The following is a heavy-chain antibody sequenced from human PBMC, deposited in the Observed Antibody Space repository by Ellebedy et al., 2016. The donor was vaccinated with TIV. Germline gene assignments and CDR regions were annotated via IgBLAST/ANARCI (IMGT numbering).Heavy chain of an antibody. D-gene: IGHD1-26*01. V-gene: IGHV3-33*08. CDR3: ARKRGLGARMDAFDI. CDR2: ISYDESTK. CDR1: GFTFSSYG. J-gene: IGHJ3*02. Sequence: PGGSLRLSCAASGFTFSSYGMHWVRQAPGKGLEWVAVISYDESTKYYVDSVKGRFTVSRNNANNFMYLQMNSLRAEDTAVYYCARKRGLGARMDAFDIWGQGTMVTVSS.